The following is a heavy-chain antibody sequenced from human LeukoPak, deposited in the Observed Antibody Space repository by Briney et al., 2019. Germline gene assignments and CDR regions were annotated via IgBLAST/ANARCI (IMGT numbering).Heavy chain of an antibody. CDR3: AKDPNRYDSSIYYCAY. CDR1: GFTFSSYW. D-gene: IGHD3-22*01. CDR2: IRYDGSNK. Sequence: GGSLRLSCAASGFTFSSYWMSWVRQAPGKGLEWVAFIRYDGSNKYYADSVKGRFTISRDNSKNTLYLHMNRLRAEDTAVYYCAKDPNRYDSSIYYCAYWGQGTLVTVSS. J-gene: IGHJ4*02. V-gene: IGHV3-30*02.